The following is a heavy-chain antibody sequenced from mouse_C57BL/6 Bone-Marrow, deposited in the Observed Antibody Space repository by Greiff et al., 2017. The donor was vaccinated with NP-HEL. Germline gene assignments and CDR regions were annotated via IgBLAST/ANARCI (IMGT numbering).Heavy chain of an antibody. CDR2: IYPRSGNT. D-gene: IGHD1-1*02. CDR3: ARNYGRYYYAMDY. V-gene: IGHV1-81*01. J-gene: IGHJ4*01. Sequence: QVHVKQSGAELARPGASVKLSCKASGYTFTSYGISWVKQRTGQGLEWIGEIYPRSGNTYYNEKFKGKATLTADKSSSTAYMELRSLTSEDSAVYFCARNYGRYYYAMDYWGQGTSVTVSS. CDR1: GYTFTSYG.